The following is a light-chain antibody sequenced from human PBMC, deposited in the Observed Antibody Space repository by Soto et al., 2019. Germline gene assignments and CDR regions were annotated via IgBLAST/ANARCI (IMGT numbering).Light chain of an antibody. CDR1: QGISNY. J-gene: IGKJ1*01. Sequence: DIQMTQSPSSLSASVGDRVTITCRASQGISNYLAWYQQKQGKDPKLLIYAASTLTSGVPSRFSGSGSGTDFTLTISSLQPEDVATYYCQKYNSGPRTFSQGTKVEIK. CDR3: QKYNSGPRT. CDR2: AAS. V-gene: IGKV1-27*01.